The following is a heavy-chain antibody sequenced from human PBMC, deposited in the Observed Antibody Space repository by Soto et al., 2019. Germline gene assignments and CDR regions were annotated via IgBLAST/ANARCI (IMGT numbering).Heavy chain of an antibody. D-gene: IGHD2-2*01. J-gene: IGHJ5*02. Sequence: QLQLQESGSGLVKPSQTLSLTCAVSGGSISSGYSWSWIRQPPGKGLEWIGYIYHSGITYYNPSLKTRVTISVDRSKNQFSLKLSSVTAADTAVYYCARGYCSITSCSHWLDPCGQGTLVTVSS. CDR2: IYHSGIT. V-gene: IGHV4-30-2*01. CDR3: ARGYCSITSCSHWLDP. CDR1: GGSISSGYS.